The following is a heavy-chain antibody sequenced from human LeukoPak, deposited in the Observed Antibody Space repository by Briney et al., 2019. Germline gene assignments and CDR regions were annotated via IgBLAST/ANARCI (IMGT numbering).Heavy chain of an antibody. V-gene: IGHV3-23*01. CDR1: GFTLTNYA. D-gene: IGHD3/OR15-3a*01. J-gene: IGHJ4*02. Sequence: GGSLRLSCAASGFTLTNYAMSWVRQAPGKGLKGVSTISDSGGSTYYADSVKGRFTISRDNSKNTLYLQMNRLRAEDTAVYYCAAISRRTGFDYWGQGTLVTVSS. CDR3: AAISRRTGFDY. CDR2: ISDSGGST.